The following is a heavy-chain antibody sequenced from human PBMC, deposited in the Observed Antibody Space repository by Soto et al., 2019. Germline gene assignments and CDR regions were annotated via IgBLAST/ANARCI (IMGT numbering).Heavy chain of an antibody. D-gene: IGHD5-12*01. CDR2: IYYSGST. Sequence: SETLSLTCTVSGGSISSSSYYWGWIRQPPGKGLEWIGSIYYSGSTYYNPSLKSRVTISVDTSKNQFSLKLSSVTAADTAVYYCARHSIVATSYVDYWGQGALVTVSS. V-gene: IGHV4-39*01. CDR1: GGSISSSSYY. CDR3: ARHSIVATSYVDY. J-gene: IGHJ4*02.